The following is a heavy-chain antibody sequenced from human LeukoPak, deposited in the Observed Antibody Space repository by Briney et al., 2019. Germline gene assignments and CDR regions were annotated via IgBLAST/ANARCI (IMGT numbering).Heavy chain of an antibody. D-gene: IGHD2-21*02. CDR1: GGSISSSGYY. J-gene: IGHJ5*02. CDR2: IYYSGST. CDR3: ARGQIVVVTTLPSNWFDP. Sequence: SETLSLTCTVSGGSISSSGYYWGWIRQPPGKGLEWIGSIYYSGSTYYNPSLKSRVTISVDTSKDQFSLKLSSVTAADTAVYYCARGQIVVVTTLPSNWFDPWGQGTLVTVSS. V-gene: IGHV4-39*07.